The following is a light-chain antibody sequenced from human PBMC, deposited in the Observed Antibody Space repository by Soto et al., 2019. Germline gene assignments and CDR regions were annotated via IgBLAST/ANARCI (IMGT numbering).Light chain of an antibody. CDR1: SSDVGGYNY. Sequence: QYALTQPASVSGSPGQSITISCTATSSDVGGYNYVSWYQQHPGKAPKLMIYDVSNRPSGVSNRFSGSKSGNTASLTISGLQAEDEADYYCSSYTSSSTYVFGTGTKLTVL. CDR3: SSYTSSSTYV. J-gene: IGLJ1*01. V-gene: IGLV2-14*01. CDR2: DVS.